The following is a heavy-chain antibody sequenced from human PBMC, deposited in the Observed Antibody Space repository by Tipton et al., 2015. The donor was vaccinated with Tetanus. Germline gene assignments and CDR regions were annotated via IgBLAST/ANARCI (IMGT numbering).Heavy chain of an antibody. D-gene: IGHD6-13*01. Sequence: TLSLTCAVYGGSFSGYYWSWIRQPPGKGLEWIGEINHSGSTNYNPSLKSRVTILVDTSKNQFSLKLSSVTAADTAVYYCAGGVQQLLDYWGQGTLVTVSS. V-gene: IGHV4-34*01. CDR1: GGSFSGYY. CDR3: AGGVQQLLDY. J-gene: IGHJ4*02. CDR2: INHSGST.